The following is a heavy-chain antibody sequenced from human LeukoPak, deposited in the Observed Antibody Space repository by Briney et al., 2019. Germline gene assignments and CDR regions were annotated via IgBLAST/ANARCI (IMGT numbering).Heavy chain of an antibody. J-gene: IGHJ6*02. CDR1: GGSIGSGDYY. CDR3: ARTRLGYGYGSLDDYYGMDV. CDR2: IYYSGST. D-gene: IGHD5-18*01. V-gene: IGHV4-30-4*02. Sequence: SETLSLTCTVSGGSIGSGDYYWSWIRQPPGKGLEWIGYIYYSGSTYYNPSLKSRVTISVDTSKNQFSLKLSSVTAADTAVYYCARTRLGYGYGSLDDYYGMDVWGQGTTVTVSS.